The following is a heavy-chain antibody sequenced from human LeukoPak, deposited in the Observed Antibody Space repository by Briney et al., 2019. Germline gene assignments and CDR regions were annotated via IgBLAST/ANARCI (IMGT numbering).Heavy chain of an antibody. CDR3: ARERRITMVRGVIITGWFDP. D-gene: IGHD3-10*01. CDR1: GGSISSYY. V-gene: IGHV4-59*12. J-gene: IGHJ5*02. Sequence: SETLSLTCTVSGGSISSYYWSWIRQPPGKGLEWIGYIYYSGSTNYNPSLKSRVTISVDTSKNQFSLKLSSVTAADTAVYYCARERRITMVRGVIITGWFDPWGQGTLVTVSS. CDR2: IYYSGST.